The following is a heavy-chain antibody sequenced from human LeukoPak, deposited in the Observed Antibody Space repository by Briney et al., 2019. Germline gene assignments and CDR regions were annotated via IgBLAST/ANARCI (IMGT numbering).Heavy chain of an antibody. D-gene: IGHD3-10*01. J-gene: IGHJ4*02. CDR3: AHRPDYVSGSLDSDY. CDR1: GSSLSTTGVG. V-gene: IGHV2-5*02. CDR2: IYWDDET. Sequence: SGPTLVKPTQTLSLTCTFSGSSLSTTGVGVGWIRQPPGKALEWLALIYWDDETRYRTSLTSRLTITKDTSRNQVVLTMTNMDPVDTATYYCAHRPDYVSGSLDSDYWGQGTLVTVSS.